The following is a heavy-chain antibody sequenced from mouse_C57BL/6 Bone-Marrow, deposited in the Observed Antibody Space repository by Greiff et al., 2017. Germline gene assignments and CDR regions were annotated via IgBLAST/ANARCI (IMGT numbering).Heavy chain of an antibody. J-gene: IGHJ4*01. V-gene: IGHV7-1*01. CDR2: SRNKANDYTT. CDR1: GFTFSDFY. CDR3: ARDDY. Sequence: EVMLVESGGGLVQSGRSLRLSCATSGFTFSDFYMEWVRQAPGKGLEWIAASRNKANDYTTEYSASVKGRFIVSRDTSQSILYLQMNALRAEDTAIYYCARDDYWGQGTSGTVSS.